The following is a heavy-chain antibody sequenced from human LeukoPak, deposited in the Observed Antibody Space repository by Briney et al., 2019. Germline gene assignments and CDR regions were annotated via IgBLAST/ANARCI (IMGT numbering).Heavy chain of an antibody. J-gene: IGHJ3*02. CDR2: IYYSGST. Sequence: SETLSLTCTVSGGSISSSSYYWGWIRQPPGKELEWIGRIYYSGSTYYNPSLKSRVTISVDTSENQFSLKLSSVTAADTAVYYCARYSSGWRSFDIWGQGTMVTVSS. CDR1: GGSISSSSYY. CDR3: ARYSSGWRSFDI. V-gene: IGHV4-39*01. D-gene: IGHD6-19*01.